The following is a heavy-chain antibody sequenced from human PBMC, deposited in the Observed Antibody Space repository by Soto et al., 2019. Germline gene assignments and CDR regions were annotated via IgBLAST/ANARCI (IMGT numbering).Heavy chain of an antibody. Sequence: QVQLLESGPGLVKPSETLSLTCTVYGGSIRSYYWSWIRQPPGKGLEWIGYIYSSGSTNYNPSLKSRVTISVDTSKNQFSRKLSAVTAADTAVYYCARRYGGGFDYWGQGTLVTVSS. CDR1: GGSIRSYY. J-gene: IGHJ4*02. D-gene: IGHD3-10*01. CDR3: ARRYGGGFDY. V-gene: IGHV4-59*08. CDR2: IYSSGST.